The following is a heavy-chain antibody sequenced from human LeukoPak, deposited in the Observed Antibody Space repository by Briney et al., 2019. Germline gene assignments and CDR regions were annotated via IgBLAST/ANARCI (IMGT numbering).Heavy chain of an antibody. D-gene: IGHD2-15*01. J-gene: IGHJ4*02. CDR3: ARDVVYYFDY. CDR1: GFTFDDYG. Sequence: GGSLRLSCAASGFTFDDYGMSWVRQAPGKGLEWVSGINWNGGSTGYADSVKGQFTISRDNAKNSLYLQMNSLRAEDTAVYYCARDVVYYFDYWGQGTLVSVSS. CDR2: INWNGGST. V-gene: IGHV3-20*04.